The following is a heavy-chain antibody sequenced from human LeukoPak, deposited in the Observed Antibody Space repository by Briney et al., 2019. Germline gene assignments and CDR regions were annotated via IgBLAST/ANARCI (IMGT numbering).Heavy chain of an antibody. CDR3: ARGTTVVTPVSRFDP. Sequence: GGSLRLSCAASGFTFSSYWMHWFRHAPGKGLVWVSRINSDGSSTSYADSVKGRFTISRDNAKNTLYLQMNSLRAEDTAVYYCARGTTVVTPVSRFDPRGQGTLVTASS. CDR2: INSDGSST. V-gene: IGHV3-74*01. D-gene: IGHD4-23*01. CDR1: GFTFSSYW. J-gene: IGHJ5*02.